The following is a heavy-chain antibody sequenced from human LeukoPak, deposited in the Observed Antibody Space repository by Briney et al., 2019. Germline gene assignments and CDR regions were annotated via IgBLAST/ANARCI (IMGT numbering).Heavy chain of an antibody. CDR2: ILPIFVTA. V-gene: IGHV1-69*05. CDR1: GGTFSSYA. J-gene: IGHJ6*03. Sequence: SVKVSCKASGGTFSSYAISWVRQAPGQGLEWMGGILPIFVTANYAQKFQGRVTITTDESTSTVYMELSSLRSEDTAVYYCARAVDTAMVTSYYYYYMDVWGKGTTVTVSS. D-gene: IGHD5-18*01. CDR3: ARAVDTAMVTSYYYYYMDV.